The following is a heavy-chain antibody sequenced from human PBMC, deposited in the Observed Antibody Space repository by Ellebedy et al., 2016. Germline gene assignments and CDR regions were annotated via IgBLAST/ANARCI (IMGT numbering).Heavy chain of an antibody. J-gene: IGHJ4*02. CDR2: ISSSSSTI. CDR1: GFTFSSYG. CDR3: ASTQTSSWYDTFFDY. Sequence: GESLKISCAASGFTFSSYGMNWVRQAPGKGLEWVSYISSSSSTIYYADSVKGRFTISRDNAKNSLYLQMNSLRDEDTAVYYCASTQTSSWYDTFFDYWGQGTLVTVSS. D-gene: IGHD6-13*01. V-gene: IGHV3-48*02.